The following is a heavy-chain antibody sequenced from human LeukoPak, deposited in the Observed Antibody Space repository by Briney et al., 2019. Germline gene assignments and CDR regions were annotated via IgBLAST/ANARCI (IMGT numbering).Heavy chain of an antibody. CDR2: ISSSGSTI. D-gene: IGHD3-10*02. CDR1: GFTFRSSE. CDR3: AELGITMIGGV. J-gene: IGHJ6*04. Sequence: PGGSLRLSCAASGFTFRSSEMNWVRQAPGKGLEWASYISSSGSTIYYADSVKGRFTISRDNAKNSLYLQMNSLRAEDTAVYYCAELGITMIGGVWGKGTTVTISS. V-gene: IGHV3-48*03.